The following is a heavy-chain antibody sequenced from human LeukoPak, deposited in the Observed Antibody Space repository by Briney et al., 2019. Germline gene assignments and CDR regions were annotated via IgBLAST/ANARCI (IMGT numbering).Heavy chain of an antibody. D-gene: IGHD3-10*01. Sequence: SETLSLTCTVSGGSISSSSYYWGWIRQPPGKGLEWIGSIYYSGSTYYNPSLKSQVIISVDTSKNQFSLKLSSVTAADTAVYYCARDQGRRSGSYDYWGQGTLVTVSS. V-gene: IGHV4-39*07. CDR3: ARDQGRRSGSYDY. J-gene: IGHJ4*02. CDR1: GGSISSSSYY. CDR2: IYYSGST.